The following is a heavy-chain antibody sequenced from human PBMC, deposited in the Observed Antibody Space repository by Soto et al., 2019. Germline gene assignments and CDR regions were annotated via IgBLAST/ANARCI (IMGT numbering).Heavy chain of an antibody. J-gene: IGHJ4*02. D-gene: IGHD6-25*01. CDR2: ISGSGGTT. CDR1: GFTFSNYA. Sequence: EVQLLESGGGLVQPGRSLRLSCAASGFTFSNYAMSWVRQAPGQGLDWVSAISGSGGTTYYADSVKGRFTISRDNSKNTRFLQRNGLRAEAAAVYYCAKFFVEPGSTSGCPWSFHYWGREPWSPSPQ. CDR3: AKFFVEPGSTSGCPWSFHY. V-gene: IGHV3-23*01.